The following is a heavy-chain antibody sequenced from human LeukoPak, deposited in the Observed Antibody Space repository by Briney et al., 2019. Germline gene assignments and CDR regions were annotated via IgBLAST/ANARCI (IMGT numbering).Heavy chain of an antibody. D-gene: IGHD2-2*01. J-gene: IGHJ4*02. CDR1: GYSFTSYW. V-gene: IGHV5-10-1*04. CDR2: IDPSDSYT. Sequence: GESLKISCKGSGYSFTSYWISWVRQMPGKGLEWMGRIDPSDSYTNYSPSFQGQVTLSADKSINTAYLQWSSLKASDTAMYYCARLEGYCSSTSCQGEFDYWGQGTLVTVSS. CDR3: ARLEGYCSSTSCQGEFDY.